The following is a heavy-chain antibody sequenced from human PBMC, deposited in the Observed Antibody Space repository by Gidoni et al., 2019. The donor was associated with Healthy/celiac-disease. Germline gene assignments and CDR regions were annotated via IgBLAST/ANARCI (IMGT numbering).Heavy chain of an antibody. V-gene: IGHV1-24*01. D-gene: IGHD1-1*01. J-gene: IGHJ5*02. CDR2: FDPEDGET. Sequence: QVQLVQSGAEVKKPGASVKVSCKVSGYTLTELSMHGVRQAPGKGLEWMGGFDPEDGETIYAQKFQGRVTMTEDTSTDTAYMELSSLRSEDTAVYYCATDYLHVSEGNWSYSTHNWFDPWGQGTLVTVSS. CDR3: ATDYLHVSEGNWSYSTHNWFDP. CDR1: GYTLTELS.